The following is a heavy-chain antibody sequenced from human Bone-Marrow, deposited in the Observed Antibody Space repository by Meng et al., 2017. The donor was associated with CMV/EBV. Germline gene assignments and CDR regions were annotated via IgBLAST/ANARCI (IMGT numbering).Heavy chain of an antibody. CDR1: GYTFTGYY. Sequence: ASVKVSCKASGYTFTGYYMHWVRQAPGQGLEWMGWINPNSGGTNYAQKFQGRVTMTRDTSISTAYMELSRLRSYDTAVYYCARDSGFWSGYYMMKWGDYYYGMDVWGQGTTVTVSS. D-gene: IGHD3-3*01. CDR3: ARDSGFWSGYYMMKWGDYYYGMDV. V-gene: IGHV1-2*02. CDR2: INPNSGGT. J-gene: IGHJ6*02.